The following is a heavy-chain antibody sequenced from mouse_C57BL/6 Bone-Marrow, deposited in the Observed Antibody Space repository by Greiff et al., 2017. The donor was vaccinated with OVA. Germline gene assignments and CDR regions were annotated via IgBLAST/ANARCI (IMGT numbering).Heavy chain of an antibody. Sequence: VQLQQSVAELVRPGASVKLSCTASGFTFTNTYMHWVKQRPEQGLEWIGRIDPANGDTKYAPKFQGKATITADTSSNTAYLQLSSLTSEDTAIYYCCIDTVVGGALDYWGQGTSVTVSS. J-gene: IGHJ4*01. CDR2: IDPANGDT. CDR1: GFTFTNTY. V-gene: IGHV14-3*01. CDR3: CIDTVVGGALDY. D-gene: IGHD1-1*01.